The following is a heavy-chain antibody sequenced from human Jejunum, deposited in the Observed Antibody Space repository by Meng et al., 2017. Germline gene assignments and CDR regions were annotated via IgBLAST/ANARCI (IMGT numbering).Heavy chain of an antibody. CDR3: AKDAFDGYGPDS. CDR2: ITASGART. V-gene: IGHV3-23*04. CDR1: GFTFSNFD. J-gene: IGHJ4*02. D-gene: IGHD5-18*01. Sequence: EGQVVGVGGGLVQPGGSLCLSCAGSGFTFSNFDMTWVRQAPGEGLEWVSTITASGARTYYADSVKGRFTISRDSAMTTIYLQMKTLRAEDTAVYYCAKDAFDGYGPDSWGQGILVTVSS.